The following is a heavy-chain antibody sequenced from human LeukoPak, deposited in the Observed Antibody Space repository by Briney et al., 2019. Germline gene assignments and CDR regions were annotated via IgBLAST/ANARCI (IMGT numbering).Heavy chain of an antibody. J-gene: IGHJ4*02. CDR3: AKALGEAAAGTGIDY. D-gene: IGHD6-13*01. CDR1: GFTFSSYA. V-gene: IGHV3-23*01. Sequence: GGSLRLSCAASGFTFSSYAMSWVRQAPGKGLEWVSAISGNGGSTYYADSVKGRFTISRDNSKNTLYLQMNSLRAEDTAVYYCAKALGEAAAGTGIDYWGQGTLVAVSS. CDR2: ISGNGGST.